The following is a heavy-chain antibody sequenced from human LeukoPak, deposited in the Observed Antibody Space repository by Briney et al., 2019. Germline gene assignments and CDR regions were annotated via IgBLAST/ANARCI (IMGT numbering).Heavy chain of an antibody. CDR1: GYTFTGYY. D-gene: IGHD6-13*01. Sequence: ASVKVSCKASGYTFTGYYMHWVRQAPGQGLEWMGWINPNSGGTNHAQKFQGRVTMTRDTSISTAYMEMSRLTSDDTALYYCARAAGYGSSWYTDYWGQGTLVTVSS. CDR3: ARAAGYGSSWYTDY. CDR2: INPNSGGT. V-gene: IGHV1-2*02. J-gene: IGHJ4*02.